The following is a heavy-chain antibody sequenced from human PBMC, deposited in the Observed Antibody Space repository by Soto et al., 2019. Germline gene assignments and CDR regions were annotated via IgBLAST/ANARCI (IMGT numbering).Heavy chain of an antibody. CDR2: IWADGNNK. Sequence: GGSLRLSCAASGFNYYESGMQWVRQSPDKGLEWVATIWADGNNKYYADFVKGRFTISRDNSKKTQSLQMNNLRAEDTVVYYCARDGVGATTYYGYLDYWSQGILVTVSS. CDR1: GFNYYESG. V-gene: IGHV3-33*01. CDR3: ARDGVGATTYYGYLDY. D-gene: IGHD1-26*01. J-gene: IGHJ4*02.